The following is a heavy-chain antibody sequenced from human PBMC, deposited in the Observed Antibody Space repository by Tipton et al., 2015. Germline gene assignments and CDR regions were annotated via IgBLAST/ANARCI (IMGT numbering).Heavy chain of an antibody. CDR3: ARHGAGTTIIDY. D-gene: IGHD1-1*01. V-gene: IGHV4-34*01. CDR2: INHSGST. J-gene: IGHJ4*02. Sequence: LRLSCAVYSGSFSGYYWSWIRQPPGKGLEWIGEINHSGSTNYNPSLKSRVTISVDTSKNQFSLRLNSVTAADTAVYYCARHGAGTTIIDYWGQGSLVTVSS. CDR1: SGSFSGYY.